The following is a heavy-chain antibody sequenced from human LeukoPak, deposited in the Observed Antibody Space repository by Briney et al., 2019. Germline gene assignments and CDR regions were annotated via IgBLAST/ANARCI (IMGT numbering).Heavy chain of an antibody. CDR2: ISSSSSYI. CDR3: ARDINSYYDFWSGNSNWFDP. D-gene: IGHD3-3*01. V-gene: IGHV3-21*01. Sequence: GGSLRLSCAASGFTFSSYSMNWVRQAPGKGLEWVSSISSSSSYIYYADSVKGRFTISRDNAKNSLYLQMNSLRAEDTAVYYCARDINSYYDFWSGNSNWFDPWGQGTLVTVSS. CDR1: GFTFSSYS. J-gene: IGHJ5*02.